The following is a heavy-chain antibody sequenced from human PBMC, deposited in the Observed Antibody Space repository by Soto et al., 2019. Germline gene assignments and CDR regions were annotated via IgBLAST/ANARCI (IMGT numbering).Heavy chain of an antibody. CDR3: AKETSSSQWYYYYGMDV. CDR2: ISGSGGST. D-gene: IGHD6-13*01. CDR1: GFTFSSYA. J-gene: IGHJ6*02. Sequence: PGGSLRLSCAASGFTFSSYAMSWVRQAPGKGLEWVSAISGSGGSTYYADSVKGRFTISRDNSKNTLYLQMNSLRAEDTAVYYCAKETSSSQWYYYYGMDVWGQGTTVTVSS. V-gene: IGHV3-23*01.